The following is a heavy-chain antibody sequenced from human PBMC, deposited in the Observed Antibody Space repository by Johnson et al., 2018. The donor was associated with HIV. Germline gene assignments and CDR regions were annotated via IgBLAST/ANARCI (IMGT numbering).Heavy chain of an antibody. CDR2: IKCDGGEK. Sequence: EVQLVESGGGLVKPGGSLRLSCAASGFTFSNAWMSWVRQAPGQGLEWVADIKCDGGEKYYADSLKGQVTISRYNSKSPLFLQMKSLRLEDTAVYYCAKVLGYSSSSRDAFDIWGQGTMVTVSS. V-gene: IGHV3-7*01. CDR1: GFTFSNAW. J-gene: IGHJ3*02. CDR3: AKVLGYSSSSRDAFDI. D-gene: IGHD6-6*01.